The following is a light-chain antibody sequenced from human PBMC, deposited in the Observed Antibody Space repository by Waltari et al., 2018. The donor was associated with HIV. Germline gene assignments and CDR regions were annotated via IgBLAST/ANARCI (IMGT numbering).Light chain of an antibody. CDR1: SSDYS. CDR2: DVA. Sequence: QSALTQPASVSGSPGQSITISCTGLSSDYSVSWYQQHPGRAPTLKIYDVANRPSGVSSRFSGSKSGHAASLTISGLQADDEADYYCSSCTTSSTGVFGGGTKLTVL. CDR3: SSCTTSSTGV. V-gene: IGLV2-14*03. J-gene: IGLJ3*02.